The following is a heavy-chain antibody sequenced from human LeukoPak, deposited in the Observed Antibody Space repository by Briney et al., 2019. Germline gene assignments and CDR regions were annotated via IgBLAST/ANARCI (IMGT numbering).Heavy chain of an antibody. CDR3: ARDYVPNVGYYYYYYMDV. CDR1: GYTFTYYG. J-gene: IGHJ6*03. Sequence: ASVKVSCKASGYTFTYYGLNWVRQAPGQGLEWMGWINTNTGNPTYAQGFTGRFVFSLDTSVSTAYLQISSLKAEDTAVYYCARDYVPNVGYYYYYYMDVWGKGTTVTVSS. CDR2: INTNTGNP. D-gene: IGHD3-16*01. V-gene: IGHV7-4-1*02.